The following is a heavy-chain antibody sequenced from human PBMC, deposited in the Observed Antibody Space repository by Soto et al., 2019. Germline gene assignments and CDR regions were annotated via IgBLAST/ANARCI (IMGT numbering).Heavy chain of an antibody. CDR2: ISSSSGST. J-gene: IGHJ4*02. Sequence: EVQLLESGGGLVQPGGSLRLSCAASGFTFSNYAMNWVRQAPGKGLEWVSTISSSSGSTYYADSVKGRFNISRDNSKNFLYLQMNSLRGDDTAVYYCAKVGSERYSGQHSDYWGQGTLVTISS. D-gene: IGHD5-12*01. V-gene: IGHV3-23*01. CDR1: GFTFSNYA. CDR3: AKVGSERYSGQHSDY.